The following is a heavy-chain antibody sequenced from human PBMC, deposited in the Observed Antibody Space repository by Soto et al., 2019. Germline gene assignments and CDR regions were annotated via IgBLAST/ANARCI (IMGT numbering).Heavy chain of an antibody. J-gene: IGHJ4*02. D-gene: IGHD3-3*01. CDR2: LYWDDDK. CDR1: GFSLTTSGVG. Sequence: QITLNEAGPTVVRPAETLTLTCRFSGFSLTTSGVGVGWIRQSPGKAPEWLARLYWDDDKRYSATLKSRLTITKDTSKNQVVLTVSDLDPTHTATYYGAHRVLRTVFGLVTTTAINFAFWGQGTPVAVSS. V-gene: IGHV2-5*02. CDR3: AHRVLRTVFGLVTTTAINFAF.